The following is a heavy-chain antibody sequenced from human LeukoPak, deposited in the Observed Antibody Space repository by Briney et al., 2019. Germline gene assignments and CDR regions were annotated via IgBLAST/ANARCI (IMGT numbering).Heavy chain of an antibody. CDR3: ARQRRFDFWSGTFDP. CDR2: IYNSATT. V-gene: IGHV4-59*08. Sequence: TSETLSLTCTVSGGSISNYYWSWIRQPPGKGLEWIGYIYNSATTSYNPSLESRVTISEDTSKNQFSLKLRSVTAADTALYYCARQRRFDFWSGTFDPWGLGILVTVSS. D-gene: IGHD3-3*01. J-gene: IGHJ5*02. CDR1: GGSISNYY.